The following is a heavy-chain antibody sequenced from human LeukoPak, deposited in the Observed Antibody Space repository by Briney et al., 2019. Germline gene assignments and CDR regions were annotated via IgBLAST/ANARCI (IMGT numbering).Heavy chain of an antibody. CDR2: ISSSSSTI. Sequence: GGSLRLSCAASGFTFSSYSMNWVRQAPGKGLEWVSYISSSSSTIYYADSVKGRFTISRDNAKNSLYLQMNSLRAEDTAVYYCAKYGPGSYYNDAFDIWGQGTMVTVSS. J-gene: IGHJ3*02. CDR1: GFTFSSYS. CDR3: AKYGPGSYYNDAFDI. D-gene: IGHD3-10*01. V-gene: IGHV3-48*01.